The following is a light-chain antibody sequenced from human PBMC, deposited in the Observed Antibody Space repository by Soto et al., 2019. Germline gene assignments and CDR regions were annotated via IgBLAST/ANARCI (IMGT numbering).Light chain of an antibody. CDR3: SSYTSSSTLDV. Sequence: QSALAQPASVSGSPGQSITISCTGTSSDVTNYIYVSWYQQHPGKAPQLIIYDVSSRPSGISNRFSGSKSGNTASLTISGLQAEDEADYYCSSYTSSSTLDVFGTGTKVTVL. CDR2: DVS. J-gene: IGLJ1*01. CDR1: SSDVTNYIY. V-gene: IGLV2-14*01.